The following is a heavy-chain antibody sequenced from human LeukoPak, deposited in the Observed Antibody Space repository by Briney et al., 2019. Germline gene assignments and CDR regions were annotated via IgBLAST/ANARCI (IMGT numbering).Heavy chain of an antibody. CDR2: ISSSSSYI. D-gene: IGHD6-13*01. J-gene: IGHJ4*02. CDR1: GFTFSSYS. CDR3: ARVPIAAAGHVDY. V-gene: IGHV3-21*01. Sequence: PGGSLRLSCAASGFTFSSYSMNWVRQAPGKGLEWVSSISSSSSYIYYADSVKGRFTISRDNAKNSLYLQMNSLRAEDTAVYYCARVPIAAAGHVDYWGQGTLVTVSS.